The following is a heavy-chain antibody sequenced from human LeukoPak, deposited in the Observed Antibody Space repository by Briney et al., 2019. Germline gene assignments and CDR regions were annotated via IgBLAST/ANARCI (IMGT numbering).Heavy chain of an antibody. D-gene: IGHD6-13*01. CDR2: FDPEDGET. CDR3: ATSGQPYSSGWYYFDY. Sequence: ASVKVSCKVSGYTLTELSMHWMRQAPGKGLEWMGGFDPEDGETIYAQKFQGRVTMTEDTSTDTAYMELSSLRSEDTAVYYCATSGQPYSSGWYYFDYWGQGTLVTVSS. J-gene: IGHJ4*02. V-gene: IGHV1-24*01. CDR1: GYTLTELS.